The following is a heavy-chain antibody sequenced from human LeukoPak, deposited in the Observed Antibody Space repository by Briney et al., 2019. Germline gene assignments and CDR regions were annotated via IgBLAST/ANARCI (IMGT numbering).Heavy chain of an antibody. Sequence: GASVKVSCEASGYTFTSYGISWVRQAPGQGLEWMGWISAYNGNTNYAQKLQGRVTMTTDTSTSTAYMELRSLRSDDTAVYYCARGRWDYGDGHFDYWGQGTLVTVSS. CDR3: ARGRWDYGDGHFDY. V-gene: IGHV1-18*01. CDR1: GYTFTSYG. D-gene: IGHD4-17*01. CDR2: ISAYNGNT. J-gene: IGHJ4*02.